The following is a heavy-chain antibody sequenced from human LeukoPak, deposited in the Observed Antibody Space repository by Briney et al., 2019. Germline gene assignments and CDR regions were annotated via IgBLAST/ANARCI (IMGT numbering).Heavy chain of an antibody. V-gene: IGHV3-33*08. D-gene: IGHD6-13*01. J-gene: IGHJ3*01. CDR2: IWYDGSNK. Sequence: GGSLRLSCSASGFTFSTYPMHWVRQAPGKGLEWVASIWYDGSNKYYADSVKGRFTISRDNSKNTLYLQMNSLRAEDTAVYYCARDTSSPTWGQGAMVTVSS. CDR1: GFTFSTYP. CDR3: ARDTSSPT.